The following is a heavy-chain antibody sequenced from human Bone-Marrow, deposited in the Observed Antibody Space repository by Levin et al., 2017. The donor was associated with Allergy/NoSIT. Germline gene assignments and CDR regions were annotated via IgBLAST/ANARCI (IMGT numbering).Heavy chain of an antibody. Sequence: PGESLKISCAAFGFRFSEYWMTWVRQAPGKGLEWVANIREDGSRKYYVDSVKGRFTISRDNAKFSFYLQMNSLRADDTAVYYCARDVGEYKDGIYYDALDLWGPGTNVTVSS. CDR2: IREDGSRK. D-gene: IGHD3-16*01. V-gene: IGHV3-7*04. J-gene: IGHJ3*01. CDR3: ARDVGEYKDGIYYDALDL. CDR1: GFRFSEYW.